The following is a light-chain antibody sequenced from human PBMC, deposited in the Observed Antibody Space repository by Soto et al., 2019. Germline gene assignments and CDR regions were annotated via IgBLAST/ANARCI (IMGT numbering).Light chain of an antibody. J-gene: IGLJ1*01. Sequence: QSALTQPASVSGSPGQSITISCTGTTSDVGSYSLVSWYQQHPGKVPKLLIYEVSKRPSGVSNHFSGSKSANTASLTISGLQAEDEADYYCCSYAGSGTPYVFGTGTKLTVL. CDR1: TSDVGSYSL. V-gene: IGLV2-23*02. CDR2: EVS. CDR3: CSYAGSGTPYV.